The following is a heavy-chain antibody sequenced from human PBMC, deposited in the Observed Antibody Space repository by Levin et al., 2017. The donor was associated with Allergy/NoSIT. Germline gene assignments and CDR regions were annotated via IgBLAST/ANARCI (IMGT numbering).Heavy chain of an antibody. J-gene: IGHJ4*02. CDR2: ISGSGGST. V-gene: IGHV3-23*01. CDR1: GFTFSSYA. Sequence: PGGSLRLSCAASGFTFSSYAMSWVRQAPGKGLEWVSAISGSGGSTYYADSVKGRFTISRDNSKNTLYLQMNSLRAEDTAVYYCATTLLYVDTAMDRGWMCDYWGQGTLVTVSS. CDR3: ATTLLYVDTAMDRGWMCDY. D-gene: IGHD5-18*01.